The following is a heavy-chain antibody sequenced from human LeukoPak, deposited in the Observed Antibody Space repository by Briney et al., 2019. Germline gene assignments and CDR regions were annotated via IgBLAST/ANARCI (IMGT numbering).Heavy chain of an antibody. CDR3: ARTYYDILTGYNPYFDY. CDR2: ITASSTAI. Sequence: PGGSLRLSCVASGFTFSSSEMNWVRQAPGKGLEWVSSITASSTAIYSADSVKGRFTISRDNAKNFLYLQMNSLRAEDTAVYYCARTYYDILTGYNPYFDYWGQGILVTVSS. V-gene: IGHV3-21*01. J-gene: IGHJ4*02. CDR1: GFTFSSSE. D-gene: IGHD3-9*01.